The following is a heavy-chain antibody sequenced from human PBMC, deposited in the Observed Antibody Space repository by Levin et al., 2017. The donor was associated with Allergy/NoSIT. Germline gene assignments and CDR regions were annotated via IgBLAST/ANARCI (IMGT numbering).Heavy chain of an antibody. Sequence: SGPTLVKPTQSLTLTCTFSGFSLTTYGVGVGWVRQPPGKALEWLALIYWDDDKTYSPSLKSRLTITRDTSKSHVVLTMTNLEPVDTGRYFCARRPSFGDHAASFDHWGQGTPVTVSS. D-gene: IGHD4-17*01. CDR1: GFSLTTYGVG. CDR2: IYWDDDK. J-gene: IGHJ4*02. V-gene: IGHV2-5*02. CDR3: ARRPSFGDHAASFDH.